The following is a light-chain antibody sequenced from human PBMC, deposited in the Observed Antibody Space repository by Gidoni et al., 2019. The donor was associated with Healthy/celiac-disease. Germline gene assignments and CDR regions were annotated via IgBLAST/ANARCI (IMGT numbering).Light chain of an antibody. V-gene: IGLV3-19*01. Sequence: SSELTQDPAVSVAFGQTVRITCQGDSLRSYYARWYQQKPGQAPVLVIYGKNNRPSGIPDRFSGSYSGNTASLTITGAQAEDEADYYGNSRDSSGNHLNWVFGGGTKLTVL. CDR3: NSRDSSGNHLNWV. CDR2: GKN. CDR1: SLRSYY. J-gene: IGLJ3*02.